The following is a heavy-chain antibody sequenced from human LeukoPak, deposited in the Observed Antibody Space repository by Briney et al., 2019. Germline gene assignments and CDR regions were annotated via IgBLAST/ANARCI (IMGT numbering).Heavy chain of an antibody. V-gene: IGHV3-74*01. D-gene: IGHD1-26*01. Sequence: GGSLRLSCTASGFTFSSHWMHWVRQAPGKGLVWVSRINFDGSSTNYADSVKGRFTISRDNSKNTLYLQMNSLRAEDTAVYYCARDGAPYAFDIWGQGTMVTVSS. CDR3: ARDGAPYAFDI. CDR1: GFTFSSHW. J-gene: IGHJ3*02. CDR2: INFDGSST.